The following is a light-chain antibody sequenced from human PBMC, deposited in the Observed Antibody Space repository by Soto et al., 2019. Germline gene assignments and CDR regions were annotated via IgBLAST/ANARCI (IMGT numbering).Light chain of an antibody. J-gene: IGLJ3*02. V-gene: IGLV1-44*01. CDR2: SNN. CDR3: AAWDGSLKAWV. Sequence: QPVLTQPPSASGTPGQRVTISCSGSNSNIGKNTVNWYQQFPGTAPKLLIYSNNQRPSGVPDRFSGSKSGTSASLAISGLQSEDEADYYCAAWDGSLKAWVFGGGTKLTVL. CDR1: NSNIGKNT.